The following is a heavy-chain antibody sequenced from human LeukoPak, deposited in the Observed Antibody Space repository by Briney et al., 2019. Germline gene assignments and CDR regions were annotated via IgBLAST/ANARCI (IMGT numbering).Heavy chain of an antibody. V-gene: IGHV3-11*01. CDR2: ISSSGSTI. J-gene: IGHJ4*02. CDR1: GFTFSDYY. D-gene: IGHD6-19*01. Sequence: GGSLRLSCAASGFTFSDYYMSWIRQAPGKGLEWVSYISSSGSTIYYADSVKGRFTISRDNAKNSLYLQMNSLRAEDTAVYYCARPCYTGYSSDWYAYWGQGTLVTVSS. CDR3: ARPCYTGYSSDWYAY.